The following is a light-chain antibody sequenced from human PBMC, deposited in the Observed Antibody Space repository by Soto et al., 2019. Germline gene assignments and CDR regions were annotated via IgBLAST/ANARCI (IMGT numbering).Light chain of an antibody. CDR3: QQYGISPGFT. J-gene: IGKJ3*01. CDR1: QTITTSQ. V-gene: IGKV3-20*01. Sequence: EIVLTQSPGTLSLSPGERATLFCRASQTITTSQLAWYQQKPGQAPRVLIFGASNRATGIPDRFSGSGSGTDFTLTISRLEPEDFAVYYCQQYGISPGFTFGPGTKVDIK. CDR2: GAS.